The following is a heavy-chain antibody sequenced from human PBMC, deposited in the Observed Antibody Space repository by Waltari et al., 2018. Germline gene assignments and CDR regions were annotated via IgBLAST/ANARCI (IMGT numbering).Heavy chain of an antibody. CDR3: HRNGPYYNNATDV. J-gene: IGHJ6*02. Sequence: EVQLVESGGGLVKPGGSLKLSCTIPWFIFSASAIPWVRQASGKGLEWVGRIRTTAKTYATSYVESVKGMLTISKDDSKTTACLQMNSLTSEVTAVYYCHRNGPYYNNATDVWGQGTTVTVSS. CDR2: IRTTAKTYAT. CDR1: WFIFSASA. V-gene: IGHV3-73*01. D-gene: IGHD2-8*01.